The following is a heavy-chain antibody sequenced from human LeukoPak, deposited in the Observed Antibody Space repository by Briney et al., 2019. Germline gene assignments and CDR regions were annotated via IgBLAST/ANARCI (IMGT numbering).Heavy chain of an antibody. Sequence: PGGSLRLSCAASGFTFSSYWMHGVRQAPGKGLVGVSRINSVGSRTSYADFVKGRFTISRDNAKNTLYLPMNSLRAEDTAVYYCVELTSMVEHYWGQGTLVTVSS. V-gene: IGHV3-74*01. CDR2: INSVGSRT. CDR3: VELTSMVEHY. D-gene: IGHD3-10*01. J-gene: IGHJ4*02. CDR1: GFTFSSYW.